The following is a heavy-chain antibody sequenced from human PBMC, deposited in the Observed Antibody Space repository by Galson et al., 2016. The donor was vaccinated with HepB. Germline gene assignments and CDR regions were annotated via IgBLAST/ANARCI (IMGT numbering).Heavy chain of an antibody. D-gene: IGHD3-3*02. J-gene: IGHJ4*02. Sequence: GRFTISRDNAKNSLYLQMNSLRAEDTAVYYCGSSMSTYYFDYWGQGTLVTVTT. V-gene: IGHV3-11*06. CDR3: GSSMSTYYFDY.